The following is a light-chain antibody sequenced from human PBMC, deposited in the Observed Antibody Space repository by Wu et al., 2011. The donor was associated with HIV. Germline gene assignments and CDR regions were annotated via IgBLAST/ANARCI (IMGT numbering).Light chain of an antibody. CDR1: QSVSSSY. CDR3: QQYGSXPRT. V-gene: IGKV3-20*01. J-gene: IGKJ1*01. CDR2: GAS. Sequence: EIVLTQSPGTLSLSPGERATLSCRASQSVSSSYLAWYQQKPGQAPRLLIYGASSRATGIPDRFSGSGSGTDFTLTISRLEPEDFAVYYCQQYGSXPRTFGQGTKVEIK.